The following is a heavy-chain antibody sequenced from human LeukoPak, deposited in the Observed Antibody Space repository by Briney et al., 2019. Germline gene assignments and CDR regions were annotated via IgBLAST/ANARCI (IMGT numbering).Heavy chain of an antibody. Sequence: RGSLRLSRAASVFTLSSYSMKSVRPAPGRGGEWVSSINSSSSYIYYADSVKGRVTISRDTTKTSLCLQMNSQRAEDTAVYYCAREKFYGYYDSSGSTLPPPAYGMDVWGQGTTVTVSS. V-gene: IGHV3-21*01. J-gene: IGHJ6*02. CDR3: AREKFYGYYDSSGSTLPPPAYGMDV. CDR2: INSSSSYI. D-gene: IGHD3-22*01. CDR1: VFTLSSYS.